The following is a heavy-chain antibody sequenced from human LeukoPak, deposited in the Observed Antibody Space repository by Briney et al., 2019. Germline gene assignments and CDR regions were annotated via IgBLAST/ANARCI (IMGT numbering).Heavy chain of an antibody. CDR3: AKGGGVLWFGEPMNWFDP. CDR2: TCWNSGRI. Sequence: GRSLSLSCAAAGFTFDDDAMHWVRQAPWKGLEWVSGTCWNSGRIDYADSVKGRLTISRDNAKNPLYLQMNSLRAEDTALYYCAKGGGVLWFGEPMNWFDPWGQGTLVTVSS. V-gene: IGHV3-9*01. D-gene: IGHD3-10*01. J-gene: IGHJ5*02. CDR1: GFTFDDDA.